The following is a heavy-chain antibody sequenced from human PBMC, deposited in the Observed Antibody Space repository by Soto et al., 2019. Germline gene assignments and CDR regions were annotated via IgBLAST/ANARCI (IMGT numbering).Heavy chain of an antibody. D-gene: IGHD3-16*01. CDR3: ARDPWAADY. Sequence: GSLSLSCAASGFTVSTKYMSWVRQAPGKGLEWVSVIYSGGSTFYADSVRGRFTISRDNSKNTVNLQMNSLRAEDTAVYYCARDPWAADYWGQGTLVTVSS. CDR1: GFTVSTKY. J-gene: IGHJ4*02. CDR2: IYSGGST. V-gene: IGHV3-66*01.